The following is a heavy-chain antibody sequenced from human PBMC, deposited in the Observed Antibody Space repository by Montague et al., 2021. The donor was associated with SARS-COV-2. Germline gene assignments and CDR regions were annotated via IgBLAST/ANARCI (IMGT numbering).Heavy chain of an antibody. D-gene: IGHD2-21*02. CDR2: INHSGST. CDR3: ARRSRVVTAIWALRTSLTSWFDP. J-gene: IGHJ5*02. Sequence: SETLSLTCAVYAGSFSGYSWSWIRQPPGKGLEWIAEINHSGSTXXXPSXXXRVTISVDTSKNQFSLKLSSVTAADTAVYYCARRSRVVTAIWALRTSLTSWFDPWGQGTLVTVSS. V-gene: IGHV4-34*01. CDR1: AGSFSGYS.